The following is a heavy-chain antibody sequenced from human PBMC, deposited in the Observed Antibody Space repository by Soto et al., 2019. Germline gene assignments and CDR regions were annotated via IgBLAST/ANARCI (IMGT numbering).Heavy chain of an antibody. Sequence: VGSLRLSCAASGFTFSSYSMNWVRQAPGKGLEWVSSISSSSSYIYYADSVKGRFTISRDNSKNTLYLQMNSLRAEDTAVYYCAKDRLHVLLWFGESLSGMDVWGQGTTVTVSS. D-gene: IGHD3-10*01. CDR1: GFTFSSYS. V-gene: IGHV3-21*01. CDR3: AKDRLHVLLWFGESLSGMDV. CDR2: ISSSSSYI. J-gene: IGHJ6*02.